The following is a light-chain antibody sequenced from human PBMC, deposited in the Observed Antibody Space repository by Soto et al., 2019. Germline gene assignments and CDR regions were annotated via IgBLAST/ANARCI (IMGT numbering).Light chain of an antibody. CDR2: DAS. J-gene: IGKJ3*01. V-gene: IGKV3-11*01. CDR3: QQRST. CDR1: QSVSSY. Sequence: EIVLTQSPATLSLSPGERATLSCRASQSVSSYLAWYQQKPGQAPRLLIYDASNRATGIPARFSGSGSGTDFPLTISSLEPEDFAVYYCQQRSTFGPGTKVDI.